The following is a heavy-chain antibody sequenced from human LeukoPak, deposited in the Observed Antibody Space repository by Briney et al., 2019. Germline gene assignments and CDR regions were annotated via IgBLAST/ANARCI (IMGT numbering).Heavy chain of an antibody. CDR2: ISYDGSNE. CDR3: AKDRVNYYDSSGYYYYFDY. CDR1: GFTFSSYG. V-gene: IGHV3-30*18. J-gene: IGHJ4*02. D-gene: IGHD3-22*01. Sequence: GGSLRLSCAASGFTFSSYGMHWVRQAPGKGLEWVAVISYDGSNEYYADSVKGRFTISRDNSKNTLYLQMNSLGAEDTAVYYCAKDRVNYYDSSGYYYYFDYWGQGTLVTVSS.